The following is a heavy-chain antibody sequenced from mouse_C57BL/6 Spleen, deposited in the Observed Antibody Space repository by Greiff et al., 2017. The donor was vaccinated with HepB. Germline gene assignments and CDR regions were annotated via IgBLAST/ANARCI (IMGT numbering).Heavy chain of an antibody. Sequence: EVQVVESGPGLVKPSQSLSLTCSVTGYSITSGYYWNWIRQFPGNKLEWMGYISYDGSNNYNPSLKNRISITRDTSKNQFFLKLNSVTTEDTATYYCARGNYFDYWGQGTTLTVSS. CDR3: ARGNYFDY. V-gene: IGHV3-6*01. CDR1: GYSITSGYY. J-gene: IGHJ2*01. CDR2: ISYDGSN.